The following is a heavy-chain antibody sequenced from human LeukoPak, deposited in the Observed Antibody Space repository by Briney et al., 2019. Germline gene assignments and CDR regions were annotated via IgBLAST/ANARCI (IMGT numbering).Heavy chain of an antibody. Sequence: SVKVSCKASGGSFNSYIISWVRQAPGQGLEWMGRIIPMLGTPNYAQKFQGRITIIADKSTNTASMELSSLRFEDTAVYYCAREGDYGDYRLRRVLYDYWGQGTLVTVSS. J-gene: IGHJ4*02. D-gene: IGHD4-17*01. CDR1: GGSFNSYI. V-gene: IGHV1-69*08. CDR3: AREGDYGDYRLRRVLYDY. CDR2: IIPMLGTP.